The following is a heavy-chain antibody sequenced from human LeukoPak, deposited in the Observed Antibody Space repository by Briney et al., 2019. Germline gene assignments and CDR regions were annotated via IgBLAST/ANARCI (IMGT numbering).Heavy chain of an antibody. CDR1: GYSISSGYY. CDR3: ARSRYYYGSKNYGVPNWFDP. D-gene: IGHD3-10*01. J-gene: IGHJ5*02. Sequence: SSETLSLTCTVSGYSISSGYYWGWIRQPPGKGLEWIGSIYHSGSTNYNPSLKSRVTISVDTSKNQFSLELTSVTAADTAVYYCARSRYYYGSKNYGVPNWFDPWGQGTLVTVSS. V-gene: IGHV4-38-2*02. CDR2: IYHSGST.